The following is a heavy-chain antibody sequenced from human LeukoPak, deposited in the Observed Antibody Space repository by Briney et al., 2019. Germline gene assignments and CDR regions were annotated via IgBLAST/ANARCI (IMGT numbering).Heavy chain of an antibody. Sequence: GGSLILSCAASRFTFSSYWMYWVRQVPGKGLVWVSRINSDGSSTNYADSVKGRFTISRDNAKNTLYLQMNSLRAEDTAVYYCARAVVGALDYWGQGTLVTVSS. CDR2: INSDGSST. J-gene: IGHJ4*02. D-gene: IGHD2-15*01. CDR1: RFTFSSYW. V-gene: IGHV3-74*01. CDR3: ARAVVGALDY.